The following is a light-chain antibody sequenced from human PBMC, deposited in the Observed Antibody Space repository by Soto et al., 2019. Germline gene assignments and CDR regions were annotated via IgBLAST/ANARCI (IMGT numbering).Light chain of an antibody. Sequence: MGWTQSPATLSLSPGERATLSCRASQSVSSYLAWYQQKPGQAPRLLIYDASNRATGIPARFSGSGSGTDFTLTISSLEPEDFAVYYCQQRSNWPRTFGQGTKVDIK. J-gene: IGKJ1*01. CDR1: QSVSSY. CDR3: QQRSNWPRT. V-gene: IGKV3-11*01. CDR2: DAS.